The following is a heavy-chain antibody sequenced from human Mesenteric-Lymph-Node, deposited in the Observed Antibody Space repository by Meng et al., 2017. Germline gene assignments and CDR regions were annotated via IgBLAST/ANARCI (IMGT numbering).Heavy chain of an antibody. J-gene: IGHJ5*02. V-gene: IGHV4-34*01. CDR2: IYYSGST. Sequence: QVQLPQWGAGLLKPSGTLSLTCAVYGGSFTAYYWTWIRQASGKGPEWIGYIYYSGSTYYNPSLKSRVTISVDTSKNQFSLKLSSVTAADTAVYYCAREQFGGARYNWFDPWGQGTLVTVSS. CDR3: AREQFGGARYNWFDP. CDR1: GGSFTAYY. D-gene: IGHD3-16*01.